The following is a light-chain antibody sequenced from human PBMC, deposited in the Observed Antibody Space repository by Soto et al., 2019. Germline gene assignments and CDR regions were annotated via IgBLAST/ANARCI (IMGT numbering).Light chain of an antibody. CDR3: AAYTTRTTYV. V-gene: IGLV2-18*02. Sequence: QSALTQPASVSGSPGQSITISCTGTSSDVGSYNRVSWYQQPPGTAPKLMIYGVSNRPSGVPDRFSGSKSGNTASLTISGLQAEDEADYYCAAYTTRTTYVFGTGTKLTVL. J-gene: IGLJ1*01. CDR2: GVS. CDR1: SSDVGSYNR.